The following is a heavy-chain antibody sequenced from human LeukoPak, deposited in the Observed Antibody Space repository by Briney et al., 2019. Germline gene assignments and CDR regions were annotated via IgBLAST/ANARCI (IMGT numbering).Heavy chain of an antibody. J-gene: IGHJ6*03. V-gene: IGHV3-21*01. Sequence: GGSLRLSCAASGFTFSSYAMSWVRQAPGKGLEWVSSISSSSSYIYYADSVKGRFTISRDNAKNSLYLQMNSLRAEDTAVYYCATSLYYYYMDVWGKGTTVTISS. CDR1: GFTFSSYA. CDR3: ATSLYYYYMDV. CDR2: ISSSSSYI.